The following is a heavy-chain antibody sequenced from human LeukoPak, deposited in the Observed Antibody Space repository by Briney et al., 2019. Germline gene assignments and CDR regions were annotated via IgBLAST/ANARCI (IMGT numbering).Heavy chain of an antibody. J-gene: IGHJ4*02. D-gene: IGHD2-21*02. Sequence: ASVKVSCKASGYTFISYAMHWVRQAPGQRLEWMGWINAGNGNTKYSQKFQGRVTITRDTSASTAYMELGSLRSEDTAVYYCARAYCGGDCYSGFDYWGQGTLVTVSS. CDR2: INAGNGNT. CDR3: ARAYCGGDCYSGFDY. V-gene: IGHV1-3*01. CDR1: GYTFISYA.